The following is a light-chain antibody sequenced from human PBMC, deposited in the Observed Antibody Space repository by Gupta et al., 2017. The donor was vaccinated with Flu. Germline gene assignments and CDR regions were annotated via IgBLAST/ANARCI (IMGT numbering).Light chain of an antibody. CDR2: GNS. J-gene: IGLJ2*01. Sequence: HSVLTQLPQVSRAPGQRVTISCTGSSSNIRASFHVHWYQQVAGTAPPLLIHGNSDRPSGVPDRFFGSKSGTSAYLNITGLQAEDEADYFCQSYDSILTAVVLGGGTKLTVL. V-gene: IGLV1-40*01. CDR3: QSYDSILTAVV. CDR1: SSNIRASFH.